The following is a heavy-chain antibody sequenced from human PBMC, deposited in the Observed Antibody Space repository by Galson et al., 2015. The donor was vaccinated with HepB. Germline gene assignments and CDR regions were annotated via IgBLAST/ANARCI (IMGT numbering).Heavy chain of an antibody. CDR3: ARGITVFGVTPFNYYDP. J-gene: IGHJ5*02. Sequence: LTCTVSGGSISSSTHYWGWIRQPPGKGLEWIGTIYYSGSTYYNPSLKSRVSIFIDTSKNQFSLGLSSVTAGDTAVYYCARGITVFGVTPFNYYDPWGQGTLVIVSS. CDR1: GGSISSSTHY. D-gene: IGHD3-3*01. CDR2: IYYSGST. V-gene: IGHV4-39*01.